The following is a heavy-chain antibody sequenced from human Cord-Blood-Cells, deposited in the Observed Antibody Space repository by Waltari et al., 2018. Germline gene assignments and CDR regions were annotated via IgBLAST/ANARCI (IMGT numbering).Heavy chain of an antibody. Sequence: QVQLVQSGAEVKKPGASVKVSCKASGYTFTSYAMHWVRQAPGQRLEWMGWINAGNGNTKYSQKFQGRVTITRDTSASTAYMELSSLRSEDTAVYCCARKISLTDAFDIWGQGTMVTVSS. V-gene: IGHV1-3*01. CDR2: INAGNGNT. CDR1: GYTFTSYA. J-gene: IGHJ3*02. D-gene: IGHD7-27*01. CDR3: ARKISLTDAFDI.